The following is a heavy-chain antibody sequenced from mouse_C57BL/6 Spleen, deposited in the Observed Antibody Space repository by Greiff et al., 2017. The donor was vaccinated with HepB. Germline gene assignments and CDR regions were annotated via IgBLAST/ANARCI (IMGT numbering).Heavy chain of an antibody. CDR3: VREGLPSLYYYAMDY. CDR2: IRSKSSNYAT. Sequence: EVMLVESGGGLVQPKGSLKLSCAASGFTFNTYAMHWVRQAPGKGLEWVARIRSKSSNYATYYADSVKDRFTISRDDSQSMLYLQMNNLKTEDTAMYYCVREGLPSLYYYAMDYWGQGTSVTVSS. D-gene: IGHD3-1*01. J-gene: IGHJ4*01. CDR1: GFTFNTYA. V-gene: IGHV10-3*01.